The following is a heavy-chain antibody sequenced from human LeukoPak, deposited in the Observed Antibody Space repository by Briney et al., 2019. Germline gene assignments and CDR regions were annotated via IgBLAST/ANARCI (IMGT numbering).Heavy chain of an antibody. CDR3: ARATGIAAAGHFDY. J-gene: IGHJ4*02. CDR2: ISAYNGNT. CDR1: GYTFTSYG. Sequence: ASVKVSCKASGYTFTSYGISWVRQAPGQALEWMGWISAYNGNTNYAQKLQGRVTMTTDTSTSTAYMELRSLRSDDTAVYYCARATGIAAAGHFDYWGQGTLVTVSS. V-gene: IGHV1-18*01. D-gene: IGHD6-13*01.